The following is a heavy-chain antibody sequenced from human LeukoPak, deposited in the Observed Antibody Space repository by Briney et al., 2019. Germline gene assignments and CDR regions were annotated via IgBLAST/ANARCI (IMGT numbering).Heavy chain of an antibody. CDR1: GFTFSDYS. Sequence: GESLRLSCAASGFTFSDYSMNWVRQAPGKGLEWASYIDGSGDTIYYADSVKGRFTISRDNAKNSLDLQMNSLRDEDTAVYYCSRRFDCWGQGTLVTVSS. V-gene: IGHV3-48*02. CDR3: SRRFDC. CDR2: IDGSGDTI. J-gene: IGHJ4*02.